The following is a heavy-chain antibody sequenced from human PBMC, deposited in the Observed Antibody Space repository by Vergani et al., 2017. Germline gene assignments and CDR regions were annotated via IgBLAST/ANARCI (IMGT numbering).Heavy chain of an antibody. V-gene: IGHV3-21*01. D-gene: IGHD3-22*01. CDR3: ARDPYHYDSSGYYYPPFFDN. J-gene: IGHJ4*02. CDR2: ISSSSSYM. CDR1: GFTFSSYS. Sequence: EVHLLESGGGLVQSGGSLRLSCAASGFTFSSYSMNWVRQAPGKGLEWVSSISSSSSYMYYADSVKGRFTISRDSAKKSLYLQMNSLRDEDTAVYYCARDPYHYDSSGYYYPPFFDNWGQGTLVTVSS.